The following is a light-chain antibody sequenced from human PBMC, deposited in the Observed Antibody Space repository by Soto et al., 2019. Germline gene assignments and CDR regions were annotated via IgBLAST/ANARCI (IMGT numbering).Light chain of an antibody. V-gene: IGLV2-8*01. CDR2: EVS. J-gene: IGLJ3*02. CDR3: SSYAGRWV. CDR1: SSDVGGYNY. Sequence: QSVLTQPPSASGPPGQSVTISCTGTSSDVGGYNYVSWYQQHPGKAPKLMIYEVSKRPSGVPDRFSGSKSGNTASLTVSGLQAEDEADYYCSSYAGRWVFGGGTKVTVL.